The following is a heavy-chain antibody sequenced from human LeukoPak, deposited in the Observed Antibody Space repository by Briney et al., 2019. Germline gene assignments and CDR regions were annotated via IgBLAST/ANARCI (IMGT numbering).Heavy chain of an antibody. Sequence: SETLSLTCTVSGGSISSGSYYWSWIRQPAGKELEWIGRIYTSGSTNYNPSLKSRVTISVDTSKNQFSLKLSSVTAADTAVYYCARDGDGYIFDYWGQGTLVTVSS. CDR3: ARDGDGYIFDY. CDR1: GGSISSGSYY. V-gene: IGHV4-61*02. CDR2: IYTSGST. D-gene: IGHD5-24*01. J-gene: IGHJ4*02.